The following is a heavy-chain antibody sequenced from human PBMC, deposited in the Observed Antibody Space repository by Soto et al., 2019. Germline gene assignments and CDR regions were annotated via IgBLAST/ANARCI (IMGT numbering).Heavy chain of an antibody. CDR3: ARVIVGPTGWIDY. CDR1: GYIFTSYW. D-gene: IGHD1-26*01. J-gene: IGHJ4*01. CDR2: IYPGDSDI. V-gene: IGHV5-51*01. Sequence: GESLKISCKGSGYIFTSYWIGWVRQMPGKCLEWMGIIYPGDSDIRYSPSFQSQVTISAGKSISTAYLQWSSLKASDTAMYYCARVIVGPTGWIDYWGQGTLVTVSS.